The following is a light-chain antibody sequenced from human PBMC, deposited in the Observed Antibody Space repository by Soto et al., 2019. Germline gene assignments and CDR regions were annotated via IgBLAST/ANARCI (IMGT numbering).Light chain of an antibody. CDR2: FAS. CDR1: QTVSNN. Sequence: ERVMTQSPATLSVSPGEKATLSCRASQTVSNNLAWYQQKPGQAPRLLMYFASTRATGIPVRFSGSGSETEFTLTISRIQTEDFEIYYCQHYNEWPLTFGGGTKVETK. J-gene: IGKJ4*01. V-gene: IGKV3D-15*01. CDR3: QHYNEWPLT.